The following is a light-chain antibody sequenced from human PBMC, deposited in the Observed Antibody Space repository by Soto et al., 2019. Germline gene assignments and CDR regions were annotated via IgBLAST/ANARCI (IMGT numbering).Light chain of an antibody. CDR1: QTISSF. CDR2: GAS. CDR3: QQYGGSPRT. V-gene: IGKV3-20*01. J-gene: IGKJ1*01. Sequence: EIVLTQSPGTLSLSPGEGATLSCRASQTISSFLAWYQQKRGQAPRLLIHGASNRATGIPDRFSGNGSGTDFTLTITRLEPEDFAVYYCQQYGGSPRTFGQGTKVDIK.